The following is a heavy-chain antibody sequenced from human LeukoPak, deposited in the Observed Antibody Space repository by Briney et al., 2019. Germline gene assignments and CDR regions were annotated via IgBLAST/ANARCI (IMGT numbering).Heavy chain of an antibody. Sequence: GGSLRLSCAASGFTVSSNYMSWVRQAPGKGLEWVSLIYSDGNTYYADSVKGRFTITRDNAKNSLYLQMNSLRAEDTAVYYCARDRGYCSGGTCLIHYFDYWGQGTLVTVSS. J-gene: IGHJ4*02. V-gene: IGHV3-53*01. D-gene: IGHD2-15*01. CDR2: IYSDGNT. CDR1: GFTVSSNY. CDR3: ARDRGYCSGGTCLIHYFDY.